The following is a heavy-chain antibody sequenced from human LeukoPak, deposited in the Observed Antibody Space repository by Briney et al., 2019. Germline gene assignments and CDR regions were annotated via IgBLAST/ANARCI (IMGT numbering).Heavy chain of an antibody. Sequence: GGSLRLSCAASGLTFSSYAMHWVRQAPGKGLEWVAVISYDGSNKYYADSVKGRFTISRDNSKNALYLQMNSLRAEDTAVYYCARSRAGVWYFDYWGQGTLVTVSS. CDR3: ARSRAGVWYFDY. D-gene: IGHD3-10*01. J-gene: IGHJ4*02. CDR1: GLTFSSYA. CDR2: ISYDGSNK. V-gene: IGHV3-30*04.